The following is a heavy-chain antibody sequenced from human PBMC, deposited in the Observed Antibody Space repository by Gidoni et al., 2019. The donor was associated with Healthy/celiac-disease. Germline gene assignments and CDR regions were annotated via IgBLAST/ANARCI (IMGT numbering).Heavy chain of an antibody. CDR1: GGSFSGYY. Sequence: QVQLQQWGAGLLKPSETLSLTCAVYGGSFSGYYWSWIRQPPGKGLEWIGEINHSGSTNYNPSLKSRVTISVDTSKNQFSLKLSSVTAADTAVYYCARVRLWQLSSGSVDYWGQGTLVTVSS. CDR2: INHSGST. J-gene: IGHJ4*02. CDR3: ARVRLWQLSSGSVDY. D-gene: IGHD3-22*01. V-gene: IGHV4-34*01.